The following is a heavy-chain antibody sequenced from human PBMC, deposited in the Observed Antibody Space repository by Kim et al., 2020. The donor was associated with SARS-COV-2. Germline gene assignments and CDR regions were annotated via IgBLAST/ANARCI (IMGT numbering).Heavy chain of an antibody. J-gene: IGHJ2*01. CDR1: GFTFSNYD. D-gene: IGHD3-22*01. V-gene: IGHV3-64D*09. CDR2: ISFNGSNT. CDR3: VRESHYSDDFDI. Sequence: GGSLRLSCSASGFTFSNYDMYWVRQAPGKGLTYVSAISFNGSNTYYAESLKGRFTTSRDNSKNTLFLQMSGLRADDTATYYCVRESHYSDDFDIWGRGTQVTVSS.